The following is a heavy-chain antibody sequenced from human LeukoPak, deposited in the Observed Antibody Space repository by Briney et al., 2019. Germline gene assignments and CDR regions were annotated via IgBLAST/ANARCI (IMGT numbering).Heavy chain of an antibody. CDR1: GFTFSNYA. D-gene: IGHD3-10*01. V-gene: IGHV3-30*01. J-gene: IGHJ4*02. CDR2: ISSGGTYE. Sequence: GGSLRLSCAASGFTFSNYAMHWVRQAPGKGLEWVSLISSGGTYEYYADSVKGRFTISRDNSKNTLYLQLNSPRAEDTAVYYCARDSTYYYDSGSSGPHYFDNWGQGTLVTVSS. CDR3: ARDSTYYYDSGSSGPHYFDN.